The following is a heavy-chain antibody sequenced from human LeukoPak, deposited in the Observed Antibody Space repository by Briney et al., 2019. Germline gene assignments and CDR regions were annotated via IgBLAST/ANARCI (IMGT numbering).Heavy chain of an antibody. D-gene: IGHD6-19*01. Sequence: ASVKVSCKASGYTFINYYIHWVRQAPGQGLEWMGIINPSGGSTTYPRKFQGRVTINKDMYTRTVYMDLSSLRSEDTAVYYCARGGYSSPRGWFDPWGQGTLVTVSS. CDR3: ARGGYSSPRGWFDP. J-gene: IGHJ5*02. CDR2: INPSGGST. V-gene: IGHV1-46*01. CDR1: GYTFINYY.